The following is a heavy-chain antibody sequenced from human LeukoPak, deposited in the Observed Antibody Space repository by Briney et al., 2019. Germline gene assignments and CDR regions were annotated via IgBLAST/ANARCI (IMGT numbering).Heavy chain of an antibody. V-gene: IGHV1-2*02. D-gene: IGHD6-19*01. CDR3: ARAVAGNFDY. J-gene: IGHJ4*02. CDR2: ISPNSGGT. CDR1: GYTFTGYY. Sequence: ASVKVSCKASGYTFTGYYMHWVRQAPGQGLEWMGWISPNSGGTNYAQKFQGRVTMTRDTSIGTAYMELSRLRSDDTAVYYCARAVAGNFDYWGQGTLVTVSS.